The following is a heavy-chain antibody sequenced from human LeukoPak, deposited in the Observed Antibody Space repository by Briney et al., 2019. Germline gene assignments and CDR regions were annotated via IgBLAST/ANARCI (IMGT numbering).Heavy chain of an antibody. J-gene: IGHJ4*02. CDR2: INTDGSST. V-gene: IGHV3-74*01. Sequence: GGSLRLSCAASGFTFSSYWIHWVRQAPGKGLVWVSRINTDGSSTSYADSVKGRFTISRDNAKNTLYLQMNSLRAEDTGVYYCAKGGVWADDYGDYFDYWGQGTMVTVSS. CDR3: AKGGVWADDYGDYFDY. CDR1: GFTFSSYW. D-gene: IGHD4-17*01.